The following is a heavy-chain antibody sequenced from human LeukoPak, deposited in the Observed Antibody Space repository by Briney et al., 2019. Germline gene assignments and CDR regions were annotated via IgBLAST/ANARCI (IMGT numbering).Heavy chain of an antibody. CDR1: GGTFSSYA. Sequence: SVKVSCKASGGTFSSYAISWVRQAPGQGLEWMGRIIPIFGTANYAQKFQGRVTITTDESTSTAYMELSSLRSEDTAVYYCASYTYYYDSSGLPHWGQGTMATVSS. D-gene: IGHD3-22*01. J-gene: IGHJ3*01. V-gene: IGHV1-69*05. CDR3: ASYTYYYDSSGLPH. CDR2: IIPIFGTA.